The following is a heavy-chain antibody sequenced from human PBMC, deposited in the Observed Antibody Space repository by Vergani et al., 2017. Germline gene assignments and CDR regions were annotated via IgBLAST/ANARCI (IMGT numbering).Heavy chain of an antibody. CDR1: GGTFGRHA. CDR3: AREKYGPGSDTVYFYYGMDV. V-gene: IGHV1-69*12. CDR2: IIPMFGTT. J-gene: IGHJ6*04. Sequence: QFQLVQSGNEVKKPGSSVKISCEASGGTFGRHAISWVRQAPGAGLEWMGGIIPMFGTTSYPQKFQGRVTISADASTRTVYMEVSSLSVEDTALYYCAREKYGPGSDTVYFYYGMDVWGEGTTVTVSS. D-gene: IGHD3-10*01.